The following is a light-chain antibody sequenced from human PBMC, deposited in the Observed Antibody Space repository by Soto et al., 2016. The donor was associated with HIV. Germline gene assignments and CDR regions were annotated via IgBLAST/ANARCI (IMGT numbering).Light chain of an antibody. J-gene: IGKJ2*01. CDR1: QSISSW. V-gene: IGKV1-5*03. CDR2: KAS. Sequence: DIQMTQSPSTLSASVGDRVTITCRASQSISSWLAWYQQKPGKAPKLLIYKASSLESGVPSRFSGSGSETDFTLTISSLQPDDFATYYCQQFGNSPYTFGRGPSWRSN. CDR3: QQFGNSPYT.